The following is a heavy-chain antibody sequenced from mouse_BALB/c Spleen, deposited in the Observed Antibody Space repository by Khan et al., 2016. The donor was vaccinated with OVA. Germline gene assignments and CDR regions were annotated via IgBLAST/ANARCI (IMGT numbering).Heavy chain of an antibody. V-gene: IGHV3-2*02. CDR1: GYSITSDYA. CDR3: ARIYGGDFDY. D-gene: IGHD1-1*01. CDR2: ISYSGNT. J-gene: IGHJ2*01. Sequence: EVQLLESGPGLVKPSQSLSLTCTVTGYSITSDYAWNWIRQFPGNKLEWMGYISYSGNTKYNPSLKSRISITRDTSKNQFFLQLNSVTTEDTATYYCARIYGGDFDYWGHGTTLTVSS.